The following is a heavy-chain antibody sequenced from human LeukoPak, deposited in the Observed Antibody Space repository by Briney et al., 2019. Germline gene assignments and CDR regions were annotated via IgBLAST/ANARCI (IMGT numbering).Heavy chain of an antibody. CDR1: GFTFSSYW. CDR3: ARNFRTNYYYYGMDV. V-gene: IGHV3-7*01. Sequence: GGSLRLSCAASGFTFSSYWMSWVRQAPGKGLEWVANIKQDGSEKNYVDSVKGRFTISRDNSKNTLYLQMNSLRAEDTAVYYCARNFRTNYYYYGMDVWGQGTTVTVSS. CDR2: IKQDGSEK. J-gene: IGHJ6*02.